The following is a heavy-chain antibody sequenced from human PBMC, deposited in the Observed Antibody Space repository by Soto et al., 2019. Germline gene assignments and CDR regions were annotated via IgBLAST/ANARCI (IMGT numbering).Heavy chain of an antibody. D-gene: IGHD6-19*01. CDR1: GGTFSSYT. CDR2: IIPILGIA. J-gene: IGHJ4*02. Sequence: GASVEVSCKASGGTFSSYTISWVRQAPGQGLEWMGRIIPILGIANYAQKFQGRVTITADKSTSTAYMELSSLRSEDTAVYYCARDDRLRYSSGWYTFDYWGQGTLVTVSS. CDR3: ARDDRLRYSSGWYTFDY. V-gene: IGHV1-69*04.